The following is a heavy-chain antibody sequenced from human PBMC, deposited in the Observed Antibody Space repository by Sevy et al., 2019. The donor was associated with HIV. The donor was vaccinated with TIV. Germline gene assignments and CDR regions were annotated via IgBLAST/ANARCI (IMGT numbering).Heavy chain of an antibody. CDR3: VKDPLISRWADLFDY. Sequence: GGSLRLSCATSGFTFNSHGMHWVRQAPGKGLEWVSFIQYDGGNKNYADSVKGRFTISRDNSKNTLYLQLGSLRTEDTALYYCVKDPLISRWADLFDYWGQGTLVTVSS. V-gene: IGHV3-30*02. J-gene: IGHJ4*02. CDR1: GFTFNSHG. CDR2: IQYDGGNK. D-gene: IGHD3-16*01.